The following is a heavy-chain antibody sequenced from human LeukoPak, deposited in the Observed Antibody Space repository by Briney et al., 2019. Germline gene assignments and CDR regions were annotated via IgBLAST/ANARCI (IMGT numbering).Heavy chain of an antibody. V-gene: IGHV3-15*01. Sequence: PGGSLRLSCAASGFTFSNAWMSWVRQAPGKGLEWVGRIKSKTDGGTTDYAAPVKGRFSMSRDDSKATMYLQMYSLEAEDTAVYYCTTDLGLTMIRGVIVYWGQGALVAVSS. D-gene: IGHD3-10*01. CDR3: TTDLGLTMIRGVIVY. CDR2: IKSKTDGGTT. J-gene: IGHJ4*02. CDR1: GFTFSNAW.